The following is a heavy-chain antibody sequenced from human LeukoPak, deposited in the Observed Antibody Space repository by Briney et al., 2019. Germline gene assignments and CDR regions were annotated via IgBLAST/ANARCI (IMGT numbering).Heavy chain of an antibody. CDR2: IHYTGST. CDR3: ARGGYYGSGSFQTYYYYMDV. CDR1: GGSINSYY. J-gene: IGHJ6*03. Sequence: PSETLSLTCTVSGGSINSYYWSWIRQPPGKGLECIGYIHYTGSTNYNPSLKSRVTISVDTSKSQFSLKLSSVTAADTAIYYCARGGYYGSGSFQTYYYYMDVWGKGTTVTISS. V-gene: IGHV4-59*01. D-gene: IGHD3-10*01.